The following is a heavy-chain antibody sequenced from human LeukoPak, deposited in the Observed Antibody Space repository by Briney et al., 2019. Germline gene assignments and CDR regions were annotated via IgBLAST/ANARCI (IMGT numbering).Heavy chain of an antibody. Sequence: SCKASGYTFSSYSMNWVRQAPGKGLEWVSSISSSSSYIYYADSVKGRFTISRDNAKNSLYLQMNSLRAEDTAVYYCASLGSSWLFDYWGQGTLVTVSS. CDR2: ISSSSSYI. CDR3: ASLGSSWLFDY. V-gene: IGHV3-21*01. CDR1: GYTFSSYS. J-gene: IGHJ4*02. D-gene: IGHD6-13*01.